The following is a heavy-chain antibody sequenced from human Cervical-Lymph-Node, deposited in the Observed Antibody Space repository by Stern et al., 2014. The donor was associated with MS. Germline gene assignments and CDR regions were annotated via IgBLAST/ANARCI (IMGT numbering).Heavy chain of an antibody. Sequence: QLQESGPGLVKPSETLSLTCTVSGGSINTSYWSWIRQPPAQGLEWIGWIYYSGSTNYNPPLKSRVTISMDTSKNQFSLKLTSVTAADTAVYYCARGGGRTYFDYWGQGTLVTVSS. J-gene: IGHJ4*02. D-gene: IGHD3-16*01. CDR2: IYYSGST. CDR3: ARGGGRTYFDY. V-gene: IGHV4-59*01. CDR1: GGSINTSY.